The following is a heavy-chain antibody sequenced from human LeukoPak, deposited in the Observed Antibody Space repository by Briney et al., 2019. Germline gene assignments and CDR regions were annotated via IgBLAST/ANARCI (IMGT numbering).Heavy chain of an antibody. V-gene: IGHV3-23*01. J-gene: IGHJ5*02. CDR2: ISGSGGST. Sequence: PGGSLRLSCAASGFTFTYYAISWVRQAPGKGLEWVSGISGSGGSTYYADSVKGRFTISRDNSKNTLYLQMNSLRSEDTAVYYCARDGRSVVPAAMGGNWFDPWGQGTLVTVSS. CDR1: GFTFTYYA. D-gene: IGHD2-2*01. CDR3: ARDGRSVVPAAMGGNWFDP.